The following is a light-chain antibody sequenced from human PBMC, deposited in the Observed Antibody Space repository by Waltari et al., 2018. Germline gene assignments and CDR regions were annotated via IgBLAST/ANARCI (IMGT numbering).Light chain of an antibody. CDR3: QQSYSALALT. CDR2: AAS. Sequence: DIQMTHSPSSLSASVGDIVTINCRASQSISNYLSWYQQKPGKAPKFLIYAASSLQSGVPSRFSGSGSGTDFTLTISSLQPEDFATYYCQQSYSALALTFGGGTKVEVK. J-gene: IGKJ4*01. V-gene: IGKV1-39*01. CDR1: QSISNY.